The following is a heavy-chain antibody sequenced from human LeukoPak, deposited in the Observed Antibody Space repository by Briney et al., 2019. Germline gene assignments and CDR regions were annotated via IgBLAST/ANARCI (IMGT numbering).Heavy chain of an antibody. CDR2: INHSGST. J-gene: IGHJ6*02. D-gene: IGHD2-2*01. V-gene: IGHV4-34*01. CDR3: ARAAGCSSTSCPTPNYYYYGMDV. CDR1: GGSFSGYY. Sequence: SETLSLTCAVYGGSFSGYYWSWIRQPPGKGLEWIGEINHSGSTNYNPSLKSRVTISVDTSKNQFSLKLSSVTAADTAVYYCARAAGCSSTSCPTPNYYYYGMDVWGQGTTVAVSS.